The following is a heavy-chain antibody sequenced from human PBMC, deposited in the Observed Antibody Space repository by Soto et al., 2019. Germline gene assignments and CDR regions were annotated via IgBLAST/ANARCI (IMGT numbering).Heavy chain of an antibody. Sequence: WASVKVSCKASGGTFSSYAISWVRQAPGQGLEWMGGIIPIFGTANYAQKFQGRVTITADKSTSTAYMELSSLRSEDTAVYYCARGPSRRILRTSYGMDVWGQGTTVTVSS. D-gene: IGHD3-3*01. CDR3: ARGPSRRILRTSYGMDV. J-gene: IGHJ6*02. CDR1: GGTFSSYA. CDR2: IIPIFGTA. V-gene: IGHV1-69*06.